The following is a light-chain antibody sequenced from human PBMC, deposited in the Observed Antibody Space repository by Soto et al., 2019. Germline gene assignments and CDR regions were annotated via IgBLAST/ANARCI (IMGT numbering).Light chain of an antibody. V-gene: IGLV2-11*01. CDR2: DVT. Sequence: QSALTQPRSVSGSPGQSVTISCTGTSSDVGTYNFVSWYQQHPGKAPKFMIYDVTKRPSGVPDRFSGTKSGNTASLTISGLQAGDEADYYCCSYVGSYTSYVFGTGTKLTVL. CDR1: SSDVGTYNF. J-gene: IGLJ1*01. CDR3: CSYVGSYTSYV.